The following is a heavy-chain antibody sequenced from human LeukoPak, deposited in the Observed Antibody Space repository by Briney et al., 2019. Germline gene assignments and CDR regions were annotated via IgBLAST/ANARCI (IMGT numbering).Heavy chain of an antibody. D-gene: IGHD3-10*01. CDR1: GGSYSGYY. Sequence: PSETLSLTCAVYGGSYSGYYWSWIRQPPGKGLEWIGEINHSGSTNYNPSLKSRVTISVDTSKNQFSLKLSSVTAADTAVYYCARAPRTGRYYYYGMDVWGRGTLVTVSS. CDR3: ARAPRTGRYYYYGMDV. V-gene: IGHV4-34*01. CDR2: INHSGST. J-gene: IGHJ6*02.